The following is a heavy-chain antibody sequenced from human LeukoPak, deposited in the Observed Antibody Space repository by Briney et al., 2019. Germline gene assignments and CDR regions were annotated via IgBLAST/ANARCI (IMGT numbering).Heavy chain of an antibody. J-gene: IGHJ5*02. CDR3: ARGGYSGYDGNWFDP. V-gene: IGHV4-39*01. CDR1: EGSISSNSYY. D-gene: IGHD5-12*01. Sequence: SETLSLTCTVSEGSISSNSYYWGWIRQPPGKGLEWIGSIYYSGSTYYSPSLKSRVAISVDTSKNQFSLKLSSVTAADTAVYYCARGGYSGYDGNWFDPWGQGTLVTVSS. CDR2: IYYSGST.